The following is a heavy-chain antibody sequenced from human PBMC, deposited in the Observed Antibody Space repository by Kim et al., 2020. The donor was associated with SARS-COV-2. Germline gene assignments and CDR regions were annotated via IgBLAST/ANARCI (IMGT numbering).Heavy chain of an antibody. D-gene: IGHD4-17*01. Sequence: VYVRSRITIKPDTSKDQFSLQLNSVTPEDTAVYYCARERDYGGNSADFDYWGQGTLVTVSS. CDR3: ARERDYGGNSADFDY. V-gene: IGHV6-1*01. J-gene: IGHJ4*02.